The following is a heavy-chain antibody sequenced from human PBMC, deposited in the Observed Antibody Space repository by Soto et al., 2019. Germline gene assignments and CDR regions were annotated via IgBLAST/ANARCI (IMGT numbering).Heavy chain of an antibody. V-gene: IGHV1-46*01. CDR1: GYTFTSYC. Sequence: DSVKVSCKASGYTFTSYCMHWVRQAPGQGLEWMGIINPSGGSTSYAQKFQGRVTMTRDTSTSTVYMELSSLRSEDTAVYYCARVYSSSWLQPWGQGIRVIVSS. J-gene: IGHJ5*02. CDR2: INPSGGST. D-gene: IGHD6-13*01. CDR3: ARVYSSSWLQP.